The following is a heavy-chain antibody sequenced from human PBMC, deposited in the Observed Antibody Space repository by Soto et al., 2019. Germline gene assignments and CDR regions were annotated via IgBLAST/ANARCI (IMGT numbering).Heavy chain of an antibody. D-gene: IGHD3-22*01. CDR3: AKCDSSSYNYRAFYI. CDR1: GFTFSSYA. Sequence: EVQLLESGGGLVQPGGSLRLSCAASGFTFSSYAMSWVRQAPGKGLEWVSSISNSGGSTYYADSAKGRRTISRDNSKNTLYLQKNSLRADDTALYLGAKCDSSSYNYRAFYIWGQGTMVTVSS. V-gene: IGHV3-23*01. J-gene: IGHJ3*02. CDR2: ISNSGGST.